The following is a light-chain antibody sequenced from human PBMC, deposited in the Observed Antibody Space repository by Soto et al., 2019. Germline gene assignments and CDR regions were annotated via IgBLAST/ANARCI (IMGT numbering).Light chain of an antibody. CDR1: QSVSSY. CDR2: DAS. Sequence: EIVLTQSPATLSLSPGERATLSCRASQSVSSYLAWYQQKPGQAPRLLIYDASNRATGIPARFSGSGSGTDFTLTISSLEPEDVAVYYCQQRSNWPPKYTFGQGTKLVIK. J-gene: IGKJ2*01. V-gene: IGKV3-11*01. CDR3: QQRSNWPPKYT.